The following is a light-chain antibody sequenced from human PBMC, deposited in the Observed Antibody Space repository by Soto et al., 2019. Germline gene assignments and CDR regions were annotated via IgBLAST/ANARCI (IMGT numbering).Light chain of an antibody. J-gene: IGKJ2*01. Sequence: EVVLTQSPGTLSLSPGERATLSCRTSQSVVNYQLAWYRQKPGQAPRLLVYGASTRAAGIPARFSGSGSGTEFSLTISSLQSEDFAVYYCQQYNNRPPDTFGQGTKLEIK. CDR1: QSVVNY. V-gene: IGKV3-15*01. CDR3: QQYNNRPPDT. CDR2: GAS.